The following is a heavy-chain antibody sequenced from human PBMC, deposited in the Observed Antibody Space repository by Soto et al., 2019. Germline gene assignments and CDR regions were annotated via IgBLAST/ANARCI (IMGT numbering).Heavy chain of an antibody. CDR1: GYTFSSYG. J-gene: IGHJ6*02. V-gene: IGHV1-18*01. CDR2: ISDYNGNT. Sequence: QAQLVQSGVEVKKAGASVKVSCKASGYTFSSYGISWARQAPGQGLEWMGGISDYNGNTQYAQKYQGRVFMTTDTATRTAYMERRGLRSEETAVYFCAREGYYSGSGTYSPPRFYGMDVWGQGTTVTVSS. D-gene: IGHD3-10*01. CDR3: AREGYYSGSGTYSPPRFYGMDV.